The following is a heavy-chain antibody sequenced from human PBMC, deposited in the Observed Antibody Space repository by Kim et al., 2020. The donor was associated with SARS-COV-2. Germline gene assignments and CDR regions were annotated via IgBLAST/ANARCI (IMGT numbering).Heavy chain of an antibody. J-gene: IGHJ4*02. CDR3: ARVPSRLRYFDWLSMYYFDY. D-gene: IGHD3-9*01. Sequence: SETLSLTCAVYGGSFSGYYWSWIRQPPGTGLEWIGEINHSGSTNYNPSLKSRVTISVDTSKNQFSLKLSSVTAADTAVYYCARVPSRLRYFDWLSMYYFDYWGQGTLVTVSS. V-gene: IGHV4-34*01. CDR2: INHSGST. CDR1: GGSFSGYY.